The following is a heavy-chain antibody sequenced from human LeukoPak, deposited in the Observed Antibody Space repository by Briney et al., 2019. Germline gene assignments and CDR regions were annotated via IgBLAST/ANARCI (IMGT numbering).Heavy chain of an antibody. V-gene: IGHV4-59*01. CDR3: ARDGSDHFDY. CDR2: IYYSGST. Sequence: SETLSLTCTVSGGSISSYYWSWIRQPPGKGLEWIGYIYYSGSTNYNPSLKSRVTISVDTSKNQFYLKLSSVTAADTAVYYCARDGSDHFDYWGQGTLVTVSS. J-gene: IGHJ4*02. CDR1: GGSISSYY. D-gene: IGHD1-26*01.